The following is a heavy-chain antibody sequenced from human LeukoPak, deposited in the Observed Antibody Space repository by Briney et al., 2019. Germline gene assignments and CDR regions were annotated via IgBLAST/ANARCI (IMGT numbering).Heavy chain of an antibody. D-gene: IGHD2-8*01. J-gene: IGHJ4*02. Sequence: ASVKVSCTASGYTFTSYAMHWVRQAPGQRLEWMGWSNAGNGNTKYSQEFQGRVTITRDTSASTAYMELSSLRSEDMAVYYCARESLYCTNGVCYLVLDYWGQGTLVTVSS. CDR3: ARESLYCTNGVCYLVLDY. V-gene: IGHV1-3*02. CDR1: GYTFTSYA. CDR2: SNAGNGNT.